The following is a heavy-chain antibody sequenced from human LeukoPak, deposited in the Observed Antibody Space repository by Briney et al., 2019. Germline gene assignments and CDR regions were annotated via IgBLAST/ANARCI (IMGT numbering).Heavy chain of an antibody. CDR3: ARYDDSCRY. V-gene: IGHV3-30-3*01. D-gene: IGHD3-22*01. CDR2: ISYDGSNK. J-gene: IGHJ4*02. CDR1: GFTFSSYD. Sequence: GGSLRLSCAASGFTFSSYDMHWVRQAPGEGLEGVAVISYDGSNKYYADSVKGRFTISRDNSKNTLYLQMNSLRAEDTAVYYCARYDDSCRYWGQGTLVTVSS.